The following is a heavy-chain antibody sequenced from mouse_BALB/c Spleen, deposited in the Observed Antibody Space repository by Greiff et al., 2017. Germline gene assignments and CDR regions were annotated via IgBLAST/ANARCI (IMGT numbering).Heavy chain of an antibody. J-gene: IGHJ4*01. CDR3: ARTYGNYRKDYAMDY. CDR2: ISYSGST. Sequence: EVQRVESGPSLVKPSQTLSLTCSVTGDSITSGYWNWIRKFPGNKLEYMGYISYSGSTYYNPSLKSRISITRDTSKNQYYLQLNSVTTEDTATYYCARTYGNYRKDYAMDYWGQGTSVTVSS. D-gene: IGHD2-10*02. CDR1: GDSITSGY. V-gene: IGHV3-8*02.